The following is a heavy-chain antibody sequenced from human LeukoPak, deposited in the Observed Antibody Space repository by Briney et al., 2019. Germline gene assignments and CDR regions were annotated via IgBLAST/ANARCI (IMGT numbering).Heavy chain of an antibody. J-gene: IGHJ4*02. CDR3: ARDRGRYCSGGSCHSEPGY. CDR2: ITGSGGFK. Sequence: PGGSLRLACAASGFTFNSYGMNWVRQAPGKGLEWVSSITGSGGFKYYADSLKGRFTISRDNAKNSLYLQMNSLRAEDTAIYYCARDRGRYCSGGSCHSEPGYWGQGTLVTVSS. V-gene: IGHV3-21*01. D-gene: IGHD2-15*01. CDR1: GFTFNSYG.